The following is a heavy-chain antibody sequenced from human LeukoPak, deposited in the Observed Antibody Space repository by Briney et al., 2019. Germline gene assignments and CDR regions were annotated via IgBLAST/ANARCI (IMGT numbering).Heavy chain of an antibody. Sequence: SETLSLTCTVSGGSISSGGYYWSWIRQHPGKGPEWIGYIYYSGSTYYNPSLKSRVTISVDTSRNQFSLKLSSVTAADTAVYYCARGRPTPGVYEPESWFDPWGQGTLVTVSS. V-gene: IGHV4-31*03. J-gene: IGHJ5*02. CDR1: GGSISSGGYY. D-gene: IGHD6-13*01. CDR3: ARGRPTPGVYEPESWFDP. CDR2: IYYSGST.